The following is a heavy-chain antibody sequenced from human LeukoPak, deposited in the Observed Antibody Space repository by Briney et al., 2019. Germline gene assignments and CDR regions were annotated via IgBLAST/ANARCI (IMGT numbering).Heavy chain of an antibody. Sequence: PGGSLRLSCAASGFTFSDYYMSWIRQAPGKGLEWVSYISSSGSTIYYADSVKGRFTISRDNAKNSLYLQMKSLRAEDTAVYYCARRIAAAGTPLDAFDIWGQGTMVTVSS. CDR2: ISSSGSTI. D-gene: IGHD6-13*01. V-gene: IGHV3-11*01. J-gene: IGHJ3*02. CDR1: GFTFSDYY. CDR3: ARRIAAAGTPLDAFDI.